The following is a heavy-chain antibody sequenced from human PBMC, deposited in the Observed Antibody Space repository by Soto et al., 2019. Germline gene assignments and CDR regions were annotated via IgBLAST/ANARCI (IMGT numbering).Heavy chain of an antibody. J-gene: IGHJ3*02. D-gene: IGHD3-3*01. CDR1: GYPVTAYY. V-gene: IGHV1-2*02. CDR3: ARGGGVGVAGSAAFDM. CDR2: INPATGAA. Sequence: QLHLVQSGAVVKKPGASVTVSCSASGYPVTAYYMHWVRQAPGRGLEWMGGINPATGAAKYTQTFQGRVTMPRDPSTSTVFIELSGVASGDTAVFYCARGGGVGVAGSAAFDMWCQGTLVTVSS.